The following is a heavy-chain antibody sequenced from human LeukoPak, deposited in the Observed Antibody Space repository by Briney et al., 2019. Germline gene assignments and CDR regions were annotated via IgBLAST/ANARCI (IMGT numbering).Heavy chain of an antibody. D-gene: IGHD2-21*02. Sequence: ASVKVSCKASGYTFTGYYMHWVRQAPGQGLEWMGRINPNSGGTNYAQKFQGRVTMTRDTSISTAYMELSRLRSDDTAVYYCARGGPYCGGDYYDGEYFQHWGQGTLVTVSS. CDR3: ARGGPYCGGDYYDGEYFQH. V-gene: IGHV1-2*06. J-gene: IGHJ1*01. CDR2: INPNSGGT. CDR1: GYTFTGYY.